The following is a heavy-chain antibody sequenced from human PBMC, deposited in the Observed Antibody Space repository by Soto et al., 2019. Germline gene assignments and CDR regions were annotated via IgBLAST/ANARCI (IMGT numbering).Heavy chain of an antibody. D-gene: IGHD3-10*01. CDR2: IKSKTDGGTT. Sequence: EVQLVESGGGLVKPGGSLRLSCAASGFTFSNAWMSWVRQAPGKGLEWVGRIKSKTDGGTTDYAAPVKGRFTISRDDSKHTLYLEINRLKTEVAAVYYFKRDVSGSYDWGQGTLFTVSS. CDR3: KRDVSGSYD. CDR1: GFTFSNAW. J-gene: IGHJ4*02. V-gene: IGHV3-15*01.